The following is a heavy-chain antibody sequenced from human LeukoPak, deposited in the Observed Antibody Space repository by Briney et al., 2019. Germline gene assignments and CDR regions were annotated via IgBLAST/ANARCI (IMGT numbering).Heavy chain of an antibody. Sequence: NPGGSLRLSCSASGFPFCNFTMSWFRQSPGQGLEWVGFIRSKVYGGAPEHAASVAARFTISRDDSTSIAYLQMNSVQAEDTAVYYCARGSGRYVMVDWWGQGTLVTVSS. CDR2: IRSKVYGGAP. D-gene: IGHD6-19*01. CDR1: GFPFCNFT. V-gene: IGHV3-49*05. CDR3: ARGSGRYVMVDW. J-gene: IGHJ4*02.